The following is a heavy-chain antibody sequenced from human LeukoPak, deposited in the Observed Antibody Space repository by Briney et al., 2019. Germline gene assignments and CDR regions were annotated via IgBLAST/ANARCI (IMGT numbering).Heavy chain of an antibody. CDR1: GFTFSSYS. V-gene: IGHV3-23*01. D-gene: IGHD3-22*01. CDR3: AKVFPYYDSSGRYFDY. Sequence: PGGSLRLSCAASGFTFSSYSMNWVRQAPGKGLEWVSGISGSGGSTYYADSVKGRFTVSRDNSKNTLYLQMNSLRAEDSAVYYCAKVFPYYDSSGRYFDYWGQGTLVTVSS. J-gene: IGHJ4*02. CDR2: ISGSGGST.